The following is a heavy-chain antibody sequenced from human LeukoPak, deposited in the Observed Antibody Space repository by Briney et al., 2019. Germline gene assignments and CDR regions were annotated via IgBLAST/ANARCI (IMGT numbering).Heavy chain of an antibody. CDR3: ARVLSSANDAFDI. Sequence: SETLSLTCTVSGGSISSYYWSWIRQPPGKGLEGIGYIYYSGSTNYNPSLKSRVTISVDTSKNQFSLKLSSVTAADTAVYYCARVLSSANDAFDIWGQGTMVTVSS. D-gene: IGHD6-6*01. V-gene: IGHV4-59*01. CDR1: GGSISSYY. CDR2: IYYSGST. J-gene: IGHJ3*02.